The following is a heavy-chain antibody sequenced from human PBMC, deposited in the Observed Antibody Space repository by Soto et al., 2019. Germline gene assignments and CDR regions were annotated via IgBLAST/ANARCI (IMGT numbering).Heavy chain of an antibody. D-gene: IGHD2-15*01. J-gene: IGHJ4*02. Sequence: QVQLVESGGGVVQPGRSLRLSCAASGFTFSSYAMHWVRQAPGKGLEWVAVISYDGSNKYYADSVKGRFTISRDNSKNTLYLQMNSLRAEDAAVYYWARDRGRWHFDYWGQGTLVTVSS. CDR1: GFTFSSYA. CDR2: ISYDGSNK. CDR3: ARDRGRWHFDY. V-gene: IGHV3-30-3*01.